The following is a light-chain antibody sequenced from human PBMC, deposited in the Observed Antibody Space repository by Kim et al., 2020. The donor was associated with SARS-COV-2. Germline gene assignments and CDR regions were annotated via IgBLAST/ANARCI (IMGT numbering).Light chain of an antibody. CDR2: KAS. V-gene: IGKV1-5*03. J-gene: IGKJ2*01. CDR1: QTISNI. CDR3: QHYNGY. Sequence: DIQMTQSPSTLSASVGDRVTITCRASQTISNILAWYQQKPGKAPRLLIHKASGLESGVPSRFSGSGSGTEFTLTISSLQPDDFATYYCQHYNGYFGQGTKLEI.